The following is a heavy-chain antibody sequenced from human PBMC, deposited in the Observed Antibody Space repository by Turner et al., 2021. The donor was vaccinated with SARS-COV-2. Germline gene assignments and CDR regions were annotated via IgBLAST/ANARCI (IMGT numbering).Heavy chain of an antibody. V-gene: IGHV3-30*04. D-gene: IGHD3-3*01. CDR3: ARDGGSFWGDLAWGGYYYYAMDV. Sequence: QVQLVESGGGVVQPGRSLRLSCAASGFTFSSYAMHWVRQAPGKGLEWVAVISYDGSNNYYADSVKGRFTISRDNSKNTLYLQMNSLRAEDTAVYYCARDGGSFWGDLAWGGYYYYAMDVWGQGTTVTVSS. CDR1: GFTFSSYA. J-gene: IGHJ6*02. CDR2: ISYDGSNN.